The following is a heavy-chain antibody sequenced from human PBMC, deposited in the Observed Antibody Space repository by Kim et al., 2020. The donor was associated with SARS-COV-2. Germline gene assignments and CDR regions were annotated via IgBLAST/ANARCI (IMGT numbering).Heavy chain of an antibody. J-gene: IGHJ4*02. D-gene: IGHD6-13*01. Sequence: QKFQGRVTITADKSTSTAYMELSSLRSEDTAVYYCATLGGTAAATYFDYWGQGTLVTVSS. V-gene: IGHV1-69*02. CDR3: ATLGGTAAATYFDY.